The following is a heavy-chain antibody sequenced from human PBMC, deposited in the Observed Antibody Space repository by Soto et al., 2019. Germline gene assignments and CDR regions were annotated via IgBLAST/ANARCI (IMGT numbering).Heavy chain of an antibody. CDR3: AKDPWAYSSGWYSAYHFDY. CDR2: ISGSGGST. D-gene: IGHD6-19*01. J-gene: IGHJ4*01. Sequence: GGSLRLSCAASGFTFSSYAMSWVRQAPGKGLEWVSAISGSGGSTYYADSVQGRFTISRDNSKNTLYLQMISLRADDTALYYCAKDPWAYSSGWYSAYHFDYWGQGTLVTVSS. V-gene: IGHV3-23*01. CDR1: GFTFSSYA.